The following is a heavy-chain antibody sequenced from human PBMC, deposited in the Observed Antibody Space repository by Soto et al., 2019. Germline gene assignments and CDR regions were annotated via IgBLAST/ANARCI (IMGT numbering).Heavy chain of an antibody. V-gene: IGHV4-4*02. CDR2: IYHSGST. CDR3: ARQEYSYGTSYYYYGMDV. CDR1: GGSISSSNW. J-gene: IGHJ6*02. D-gene: IGHD5-18*01. Sequence: QVQLQESGPGLVKPSGTLSLTCAVSGGSISSSNWWSWVRQPPGKGLEWIGEIYHSGSTNYNPSLKSRVTISVDKSKNQFSLKLSSVTAADTAVYYWARQEYSYGTSYYYYGMDVWGQGTTVTVSS.